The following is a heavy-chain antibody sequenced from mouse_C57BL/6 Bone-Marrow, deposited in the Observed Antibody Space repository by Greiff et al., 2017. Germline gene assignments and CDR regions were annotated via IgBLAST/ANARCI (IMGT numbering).Heavy chain of an antibody. D-gene: IGHD1-1*01. Sequence: QVQLKQPGAELVKPGASVKMSCKASGYTFTSYWMHWVKQRPGRGLEWIGRIDPNSGGTKYNEKFKSKATLTVDKPSRTDYMQLISLTSEDSAVYYCARREDYYGSSWDWFAYWGQGTLVTVSA. V-gene: IGHV1-72*01. CDR3: ARREDYYGSSWDWFAY. CDR1: GYTFTSYW. CDR2: IDPNSGGT. J-gene: IGHJ3*01.